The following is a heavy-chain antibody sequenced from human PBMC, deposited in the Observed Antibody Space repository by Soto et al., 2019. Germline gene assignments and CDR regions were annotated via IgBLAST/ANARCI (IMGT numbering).Heavy chain of an antibody. V-gene: IGHV3-64D*06. Sequence: LRLSCSASGFTFSSYAMRWVRQAPGKGLEYVSAISSNGGSTYYADSVKGRFTISRDNSKNTLYLQMSSLRAEDTAVYYCVKDLYRVWGSYRIWGQGTLVTVSS. J-gene: IGHJ4*02. CDR2: ISSNGGST. CDR1: GFTFSSYA. CDR3: VKDLYRVWGSYRI. D-gene: IGHD3-16*02.